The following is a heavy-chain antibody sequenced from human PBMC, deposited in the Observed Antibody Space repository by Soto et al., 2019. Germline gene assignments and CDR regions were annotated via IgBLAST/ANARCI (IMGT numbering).Heavy chain of an antibody. J-gene: IGHJ6*02. V-gene: IGHV3-23*01. D-gene: IGHD4-17*01. CDR2: ISGSGGST. Sequence: GGSLRLSCAASGFTFSSYAMSWVRQAPGKGLEWVSAISGSGGSTYYADSVKGRFTISRDNSKNTLYLQMNSLRAEDTAVYYCAKDPPKTTVALGYYYGMDVWGQGTTVTFSS. CDR1: GFTFSSYA. CDR3: AKDPPKTTVALGYYYGMDV.